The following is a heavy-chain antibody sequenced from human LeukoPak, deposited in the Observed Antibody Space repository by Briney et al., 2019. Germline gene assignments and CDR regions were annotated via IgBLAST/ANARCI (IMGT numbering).Heavy chain of an antibody. J-gene: IGHJ4*02. CDR3: AKDASGSADY. V-gene: IGHV3-66*01. D-gene: IGHD3-10*01. Sequence: GGSLRLSCAASGFTVSSNYMSWVRQAPGKGLEWVSVIYSGGDTYYADSVKGRFTISRDNSKNTLYLQMNSLRAEDTAVYYCAKDASGSADYWGQGTLVTVSP. CDR2: IYSGGDT. CDR1: GFTVSSNY.